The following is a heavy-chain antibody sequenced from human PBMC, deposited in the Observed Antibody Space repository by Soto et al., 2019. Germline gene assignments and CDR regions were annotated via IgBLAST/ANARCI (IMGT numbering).Heavy chain of an antibody. V-gene: IGHV1-18*01. CDR3: ARGGYYDSSGSRNYYYYGMNV. D-gene: IGHD3-22*01. CDR1: GGTFSSYA. CDR2: ISAYDGNT. Sequence: ASVKVSCKASGGTFSSYAFSWVRQAPGQGLERLGWISAYDGNTNYAQILQGRVSMTTDTSTNTAYMEVRSLRSDDTAVYYCARGGYYDSSGSRNYYYYGMNVWGQGTTVTVSS. J-gene: IGHJ6*02.